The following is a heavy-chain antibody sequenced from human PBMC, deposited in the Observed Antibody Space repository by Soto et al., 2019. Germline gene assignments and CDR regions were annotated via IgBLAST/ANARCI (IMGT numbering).Heavy chain of an antibody. CDR1: GTSLSGLP. V-gene: IGHV1-24*01. CDR2: LDYEEGER. Sequence: ASVKVSCKVSGTSLSGLPMHWVRQAPGKGLEWMGSLDYEEGERSFAHRFQGGLTVTEDTSTDTAYMELSSLMSEDTAVYYCAAGVTTFDYWGQGTLVTVSS. CDR3: AAGVTTFDY. J-gene: IGHJ4*02. D-gene: IGHD4-17*01.